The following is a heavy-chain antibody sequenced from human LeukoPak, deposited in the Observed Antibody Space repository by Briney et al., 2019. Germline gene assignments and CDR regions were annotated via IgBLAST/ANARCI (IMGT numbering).Heavy chain of an antibody. CDR1: GGSISSGGYS. CDR3: AREVIVATIFDY. Sequence: SQTLSLTCAVSGGSISSGGYSWSWIRQPPGKGLDGIGYIYHSGSTYYNPSLKSRVTISVDRSKNQFSLKLSSVTAADTAVYYCAREVIVATIFDYWGQGTLVTVSS. CDR2: IYHSGST. J-gene: IGHJ4*02. D-gene: IGHD5-12*01. V-gene: IGHV4-30-2*01.